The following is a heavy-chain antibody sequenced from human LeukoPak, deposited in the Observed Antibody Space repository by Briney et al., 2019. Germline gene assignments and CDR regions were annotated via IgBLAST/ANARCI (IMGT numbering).Heavy chain of an antibody. CDR2: ISGSGGST. D-gene: IGHD6-13*01. CDR1: GFTFSSYS. J-gene: IGHJ3*02. Sequence: GGSLRLSCAASGFTFSSYSMNWVRQAPGKGLEWVSAISGSGGSTYYADSVKGRFTISRDNSKNTLYLQMNSLRAEDTAVYYCAKDESSSCYEAFDIWGQGTMVTVSS. V-gene: IGHV3-23*01. CDR3: AKDESSSCYEAFDI.